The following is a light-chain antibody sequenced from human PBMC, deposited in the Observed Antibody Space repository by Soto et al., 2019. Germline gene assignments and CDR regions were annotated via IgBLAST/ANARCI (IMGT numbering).Light chain of an antibody. Sequence: QSVLTQSPSASASLGASVKLTCTLSSGHSSYAIAWHQQQPEKGPRYLMKLNSDGSHSKGDGIPDRFSGSSSGAERYLTISSLQSEDEADYYCQTWGTGIHHEVFGGGTKLTVL. J-gene: IGLJ2*01. CDR1: SGHSSYA. CDR3: QTWGTGIHHEV. V-gene: IGLV4-69*01. CDR2: LNSDGSH.